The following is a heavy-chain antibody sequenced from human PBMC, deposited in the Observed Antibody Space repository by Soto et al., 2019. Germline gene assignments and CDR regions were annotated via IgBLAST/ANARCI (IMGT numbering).Heavy chain of an antibody. J-gene: IGHJ4*02. Sequence: PSETLSLTCTVSGGSISSGGYYWSWIRQHPGKGLEWIGYIYYSGSTYYNPSLKSRVTISVDTSKNQFSLKLSSVTAADTAVYYCATTLPCSGGSCYPYFDYCGQGTMVTV. D-gene: IGHD2-15*01. CDR3: ATTLPCSGGSCYPYFDY. V-gene: IGHV4-31*03. CDR2: IYYSGST. CDR1: GGSISSGGYY.